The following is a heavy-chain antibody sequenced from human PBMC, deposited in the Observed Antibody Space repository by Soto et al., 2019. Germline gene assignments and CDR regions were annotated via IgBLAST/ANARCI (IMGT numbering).Heavy chain of an antibody. V-gene: IGHV3-23*01. CDR2: ISGSGGST. CDR3: AKQSAYYDYVWGSYRTAPGAFDI. CDR1: GFTFSSYA. Sequence: TGGSLRLSCAASGFTFSSYAMSWVRQAPGKGLEWVSAISGSGGSTYYADSVKGRFTISRDNSKNTLYLQMNSLRAEDTAVYYCAKQSAYYDYVWGSYRTAPGAFDIWGQGTMVTVSS. J-gene: IGHJ3*02. D-gene: IGHD3-16*02.